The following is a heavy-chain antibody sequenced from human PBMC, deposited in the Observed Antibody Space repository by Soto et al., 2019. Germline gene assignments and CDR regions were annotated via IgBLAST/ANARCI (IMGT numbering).Heavy chain of an antibody. CDR1: GGSISSSNL. Sequence: SETLSLTCAVSGGSISSSNLWSWVRQPPGKGLEWIGEIYHTGSTNYNPSLKNRVTMSVDKSKNQLSLKLSSVTAADTAVYYCAKITWNESYWGQGTLVTV. CDR3: AKITWNESY. CDR2: IYHTGST. D-gene: IGHD1-1*01. V-gene: IGHV4-4*02. J-gene: IGHJ4*02.